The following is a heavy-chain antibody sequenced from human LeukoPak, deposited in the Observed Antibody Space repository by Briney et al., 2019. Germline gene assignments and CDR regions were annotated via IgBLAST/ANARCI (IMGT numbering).Heavy chain of an antibody. CDR3: ARGRFSVYYFDY. J-gene: IGHJ4*02. CDR1: GGSVSDYY. CDR2: IIHSGAT. Sequence: SETLSLTCGASGGSVSDYYWSWIRQPPGKGLGWIGEIIHSGATSSNPSLKSRVTISMDPSKNQFSLKLSSVTAEDTAVYYCARGRFSVYYFDYWGQGSLVTVSS. D-gene: IGHD3-3*02. V-gene: IGHV4-34*01.